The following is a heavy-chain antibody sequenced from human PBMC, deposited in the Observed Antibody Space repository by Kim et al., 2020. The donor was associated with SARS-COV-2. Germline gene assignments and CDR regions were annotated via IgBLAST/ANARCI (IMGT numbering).Heavy chain of an antibody. CDR3: AARIVGYTFDY. Sequence: SVKGRFTISSDNSKNTLYLQMNSLRAEDTAVYYCAARIVGYTFDYWGQGTLVTVSS. V-gene: IGHV3-23*01. D-gene: IGHD1-26*01. J-gene: IGHJ4*02.